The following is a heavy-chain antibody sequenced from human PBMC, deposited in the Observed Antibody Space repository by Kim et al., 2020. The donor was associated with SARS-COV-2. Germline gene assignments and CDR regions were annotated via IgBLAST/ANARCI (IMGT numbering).Heavy chain of an antibody. J-gene: IGHJ6*02. D-gene: IGHD3-9*01. Sequence: GGSLRLSCAASGFTFSSYAMSWVRQAPGKGLEWVSAISGSGGSTYYADSVKGRFTISRDNSKNTLYLQMNSLRAEDTAVYYCAKDSFDYDILTGPNYYYYGMDVWGQGTTVTVSS. CDR2: ISGSGGST. V-gene: IGHV3-23*01. CDR1: GFTFSSYA. CDR3: AKDSFDYDILTGPNYYYYGMDV.